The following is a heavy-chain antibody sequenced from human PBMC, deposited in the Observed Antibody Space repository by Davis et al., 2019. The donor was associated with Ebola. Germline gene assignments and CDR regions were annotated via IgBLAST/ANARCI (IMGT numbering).Heavy chain of an antibody. CDR1: GGTFSSYA. CDR2: IIPIFGTA. V-gene: IGHV1-69*13. Sequence: SVKVSCKASGGTFSSYAISWVRQAPGQGLEWMGGIIPIFGTANYAQKFQGRVTITADESTSTAYMELSSLRSEDTAVYYCAREAWPQGWFDPWGQGTLVTVSS. CDR3: AREAWPQGWFDP. J-gene: IGHJ5*02. D-gene: IGHD5-12*01.